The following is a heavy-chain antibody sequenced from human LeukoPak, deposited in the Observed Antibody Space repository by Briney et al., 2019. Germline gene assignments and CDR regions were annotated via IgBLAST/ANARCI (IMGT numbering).Heavy chain of an antibody. Sequence: SETLSLTCTVSGGSISSYYWSWIRQPARKGPEWIGRIYTSGSTNYNPSLKSRVTMSVDTSKNQFSLKLSSVTAADTAVYYCARGGGSGSYYAFDIWGQGTMVTVSS. D-gene: IGHD3-10*01. J-gene: IGHJ3*02. CDR3: ARGGGSGSYYAFDI. CDR2: IYTSGST. CDR1: GGSISSYY. V-gene: IGHV4-4*07.